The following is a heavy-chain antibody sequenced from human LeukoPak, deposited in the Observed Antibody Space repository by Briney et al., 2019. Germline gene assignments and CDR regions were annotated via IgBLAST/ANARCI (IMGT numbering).Heavy chain of an antibody. D-gene: IGHD2-2*01. CDR1: GGTFSSYA. CDR2: IIPIFGTA. J-gene: IGHJ6*03. CDR3: ARVPAAASYYYYYMDV. V-gene: IGHV1-69*05. Sequence: ASVKVSCKASGGTFSSYAISWVRQAPGQGLEWMGGIIPIFGTANYAQKFQGRVTITTDESTSTAYMELSSLRSEDTAVYYCARVPAAASYYYYYMDVWGKGTTVTVSS.